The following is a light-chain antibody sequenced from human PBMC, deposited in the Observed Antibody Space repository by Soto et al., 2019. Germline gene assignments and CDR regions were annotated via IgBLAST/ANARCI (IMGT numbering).Light chain of an antibody. CDR1: QTVLYSSNNKNY. CDR3: QHYYIIPLT. CDR2: WAS. V-gene: IGKV4-1*01. Sequence: DIGVIELSHSPVVPLGAPGTINCKSSQTVLYSSNNKNYLAWYQQKPGQPPKLLIYWASTRESGVPDRFSGSGSGTDFTLTISSLQAEDVAVYYCQHYYIIPLTFGRGTMVDFK. J-gene: IGKJ4*01.